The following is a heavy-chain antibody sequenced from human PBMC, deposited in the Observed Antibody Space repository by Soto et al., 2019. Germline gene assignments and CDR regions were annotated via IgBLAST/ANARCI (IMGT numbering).Heavy chain of an antibody. CDR1: GFTFSSYA. CDR3: ARDGRAY. Sequence: QVQLVESGGGVVQPGRSLRLSCAASGFTFSSYAMHWVRRAPGKGLEWRAVMSYDGSNKYYADSVKGRFTISRDNSKNTLYLQMNSLRPEDTALYYCARDGRAYWGQGTLVIFSS. CDR2: MSYDGSNK. V-gene: IGHV3-30-3*01. J-gene: IGHJ4*02.